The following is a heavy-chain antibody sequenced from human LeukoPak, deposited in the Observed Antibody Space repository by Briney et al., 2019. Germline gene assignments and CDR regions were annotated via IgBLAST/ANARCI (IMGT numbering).Heavy chain of an antibody. CDR1: GFTFSSYE. J-gene: IGHJ3*02. CDR3: ARATTVVTWAAFDI. D-gene: IGHD4-23*01. CDR2: ISSSGSTI. V-gene: IGHV3-48*03. Sequence: GGSLRLSCAASGFTFSSYEMNWVRQAPGKGLEWVSYISSSGSTIYYADSVKGRFTISRDNAKNSLYLQMNSLRAEDTAVYYCARATTVVTWAAFDIWGQGTMVTVSS.